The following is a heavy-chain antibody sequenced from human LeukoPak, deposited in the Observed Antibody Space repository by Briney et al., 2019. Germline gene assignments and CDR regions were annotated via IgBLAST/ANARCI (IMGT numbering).Heavy chain of an antibody. CDR2: ISSSSSYI. CDR1: GFTFSSYS. Sequence: AGSLRLSCAASGFTFSSYSMNCVRPAPGKGLEWVSSISSSSSYIYYADSVKGRFTISRDNAKNSLYLQMNSLRTEDTAVYYCARVRREMKRSLGRTTEYSYYYYIDVWGKGTTVSVSS. V-gene: IGHV3-21*01. CDR3: ARVRREMKRSLGRTTEYSYYYYIDV. J-gene: IGHJ6*03. D-gene: IGHD1/OR15-1a*01.